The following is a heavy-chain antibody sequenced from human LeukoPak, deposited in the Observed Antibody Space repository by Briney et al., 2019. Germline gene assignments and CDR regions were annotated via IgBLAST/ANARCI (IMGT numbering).Heavy chain of an antibody. V-gene: IGHV3-66*02. CDR1: GFTVSSNY. CDR3: ARGARGYSSSWVQFDY. D-gene: IGHD6-13*01. Sequence: GGSLRLSCAASGFTVSSNYMSWVRQAPGKGLEWVSVIYSGGSTYYADSVKGRSTNSRDNSKNTLYLQMNSLRAEDTAVYYCARGARGYSSSWVQFDYWGQGTLVTVSS. CDR2: IYSGGST. J-gene: IGHJ4*02.